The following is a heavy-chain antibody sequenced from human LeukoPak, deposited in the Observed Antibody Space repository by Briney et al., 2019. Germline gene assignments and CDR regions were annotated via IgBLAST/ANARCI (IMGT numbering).Heavy chain of an antibody. V-gene: IGHV4-61*02. J-gene: IGHJ4*02. CDR1: GGSISSGSYY. Sequence: NPSQTLSLTCTVSGGSISSGSYYWSWIRQPAGKGLEWIGRIYTSGSTNYNPSLKSRVTISVDTSKNQFSLKLSSVTAADTAVYYCAREYDILTGSLGYWGQGTLVTVSS. D-gene: IGHD3-9*01. CDR2: IYTSGST. CDR3: AREYDILTGSLGY.